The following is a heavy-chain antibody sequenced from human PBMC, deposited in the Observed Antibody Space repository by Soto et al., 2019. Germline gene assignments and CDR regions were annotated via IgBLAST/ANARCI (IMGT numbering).Heavy chain of an antibody. V-gene: IGHV3-53*01. CDR2: LYKGGGT. CDR3: ASTRDSGTSYYFDS. Sequence: GALRLSCAASGLTVSSHYMSWVRQGPGKGLEWVSVLYKGGGTFYADSVKGRFTISRDNSQNTVFLQMNSLRAEDTAVYYCASTRDSGTSYYFDSWGQGTLVTVSS. CDR1: GLTVSSHY. D-gene: IGHD1-26*01. J-gene: IGHJ4*02.